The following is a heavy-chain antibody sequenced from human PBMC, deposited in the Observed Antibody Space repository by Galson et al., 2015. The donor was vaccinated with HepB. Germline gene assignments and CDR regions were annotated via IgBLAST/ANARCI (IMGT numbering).Heavy chain of an antibody. CDR1: GYTFTGYY. Sequence: SVKVSCKASGYTFTGYYMHWVRQAPGQGPEWMGWINPNSGGTNYAQKFQGWVTMTRDTSISTAYMELSRLRSDDTAVYYCAREAAMANHDAFDIWGQGTMVTVSS. CDR3: AREAAMANHDAFDI. J-gene: IGHJ3*02. CDR2: INPNSGGT. D-gene: IGHD5-18*01. V-gene: IGHV1-2*04.